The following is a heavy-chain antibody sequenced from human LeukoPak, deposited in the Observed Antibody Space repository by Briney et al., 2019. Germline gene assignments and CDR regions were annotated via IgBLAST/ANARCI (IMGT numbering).Heavy chain of an antibody. CDR2: ISSSGSTI. V-gene: IGHV3-48*03. CDR3: AREGLDCSGGSCPYYYYYYYMDV. Sequence: PGGSLRLSCAASGFTFSSYEMNWVRQAPGKGLEWVSYISSSGSTIYYADSVKGRFTISRDNAKNSLYLQMNSLRAEDTAVYYCAREGLDCSGGSCPYYYYYYYMDVWGKGTTVTVSS. D-gene: IGHD2-15*01. J-gene: IGHJ6*03. CDR1: GFTFSSYE.